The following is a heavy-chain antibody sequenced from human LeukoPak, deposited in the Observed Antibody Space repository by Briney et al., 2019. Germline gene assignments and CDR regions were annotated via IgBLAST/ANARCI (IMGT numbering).Heavy chain of an antibody. CDR1: GFTFSSYA. CDR3: ARLKSGSSAFDI. Sequence: GRPLRLSCAASGFTFSSYAMHWVRQAPGKGLEWVAVISYDGSNKYYADSVKGRFTISRDNSKNTLYLQMNSLRAEDTAVYYCARLKSGSSAFDIWGQGTMVTVSS. D-gene: IGHD1-26*01. CDR2: ISYDGSNK. J-gene: IGHJ3*02. V-gene: IGHV3-30-3*01.